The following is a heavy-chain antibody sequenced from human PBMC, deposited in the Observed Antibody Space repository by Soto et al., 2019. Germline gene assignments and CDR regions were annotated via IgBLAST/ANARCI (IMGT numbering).Heavy chain of an antibody. CDR2: IYYSGST. Sequence: QVQLQESGPGLVKPSETLSLTCTVSGGSISSYYWSWIRQPPGKGLEWIGYIYYSGSTNYNPSLKSRVTISVDTSKNQFSLKLSSVTAADTAVYYCARTAWDGGAFDIWGQGTMVTVSS. CDR1: GGSISSYY. CDR3: ARTAWDGGAFDI. J-gene: IGHJ3*02. D-gene: IGHD1-26*01. V-gene: IGHV4-59*08.